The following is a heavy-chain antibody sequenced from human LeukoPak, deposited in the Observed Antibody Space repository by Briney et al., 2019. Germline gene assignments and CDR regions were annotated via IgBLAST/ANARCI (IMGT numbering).Heavy chain of an antibody. V-gene: IGHV4-34*01. CDR3: ARGTSGGGNDI. CDR1: GGSFSGYY. J-gene: IGHJ3*02. CDR2: INHSGST. Sequence: SETLSLTCAVYGGSFSGYYWSWIRQPLGKGLEWIGEINHSGSTNYNPSLKSRVTISVDTSKNQFSLKLSSVTAADTAVYYCARGTSGGGNDIWGQGTMVTVSS. D-gene: IGHD2-15*01.